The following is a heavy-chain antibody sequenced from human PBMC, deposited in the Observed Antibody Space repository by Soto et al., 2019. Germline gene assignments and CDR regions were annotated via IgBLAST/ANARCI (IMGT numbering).Heavy chain of an antibody. CDR1: GGSISSSNW. CDR2: IYHSGST. D-gene: IGHD6-19*01. CDR3: ARDRIAVAGTSGGAFDI. V-gene: IGHV4-4*02. J-gene: IGHJ3*02. Sequence: SETLSLTCAVSGGSISSSNWWSWVRQPPGKGLEWVGEIYHSGSTNYNPSLKSRVTISVDKSKNQFSLKLSSVTAADTAVYYCARDRIAVAGTSGGAFDIWGQGTMVTVSS.